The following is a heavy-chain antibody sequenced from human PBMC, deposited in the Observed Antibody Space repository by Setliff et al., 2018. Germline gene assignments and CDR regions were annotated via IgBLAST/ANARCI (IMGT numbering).Heavy chain of an antibody. Sequence: GASVKVSCKASGYTFTTYDINWVRQAPGQGLEWMGWMNPNSGNRGYAQKFQGRVTMTRNTSISTAYMELSSLRSEDTAVYYCAIPSSGNFYFDYWGQGTLVTVSS. CDR1: GYTFTTYD. CDR2: MNPNSGNR. V-gene: IGHV1-8*02. J-gene: IGHJ4*02. D-gene: IGHD1-26*01. CDR3: AIPSSGNFYFDY.